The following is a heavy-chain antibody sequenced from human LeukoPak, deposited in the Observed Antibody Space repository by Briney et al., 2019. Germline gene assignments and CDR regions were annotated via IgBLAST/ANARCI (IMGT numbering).Heavy chain of an antibody. CDR2: IYSGGST. CDR1: GFTVSSNY. J-gene: IGHJ3*02. V-gene: IGHV3-53*01. Sequence: TGGSLRLSCAASGFTVSSNYMSWVRQAPGKGLEWVSVIYSGGSTYYAGSVKGRFTISRDNSKNTLDLQMNSLRAEGTAVYYCASDYGDYHDAFDIWGQGTMVTVSS. CDR3: ASDYGDYHDAFDI. D-gene: IGHD4-17*01.